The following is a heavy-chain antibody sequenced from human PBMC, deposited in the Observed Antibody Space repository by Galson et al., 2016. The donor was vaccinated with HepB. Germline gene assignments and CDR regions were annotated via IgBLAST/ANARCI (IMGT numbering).Heavy chain of an antibody. CDR1: GGSITSGAYY. CDR2: VFYSGIT. J-gene: IGHJ5*01. Sequence: TLSLTCTVSGGSITSGAYYWGWIRHHPGKGLEWIGYVFYSGITHYNPSLKSRSDMYVDTSKTQFSLRLTSVTVADTARYFCARARRVRVTTKTAVFDSWGQGTLVIVSS. V-gene: IGHV4-31*03. CDR3: ARARRVRVTTKTAVFDS. D-gene: IGHD1-1*01.